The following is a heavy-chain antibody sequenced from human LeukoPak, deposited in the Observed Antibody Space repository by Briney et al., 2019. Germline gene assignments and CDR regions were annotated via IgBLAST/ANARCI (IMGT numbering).Heavy chain of an antibody. V-gene: IGHV4-61*02. Sequence: SSQTLSLTCTVSGGSISSSDYYWSWIRQPPGKGLEWIGRIYTSGSTNYNPSLKSRVTISVDTSKNQFSLKLSSVTAADTAVYYCARDETDTYYDAFDIWGQGTMVTVSS. CDR1: GGSISSSDYY. CDR2: IYTSGST. J-gene: IGHJ3*02. D-gene: IGHD3-10*01. CDR3: ARDETDTYYDAFDI.